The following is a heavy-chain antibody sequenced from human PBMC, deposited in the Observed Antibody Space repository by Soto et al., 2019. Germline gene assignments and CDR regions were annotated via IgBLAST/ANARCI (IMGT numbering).Heavy chain of an antibody. Sequence: PSETLSLTCTVSGGSISSSSYYWGWIRQPPGKGLEWIGSIYYSGSTYYNPSLKSRVTISVDTSKNQFSLKLSSVTAADTAVYYCARDLDSSSCFDYWGQGTLVTV. CDR3: ARDLDSSSCFDY. CDR1: GGSISSSSYY. CDR2: IYYSGST. D-gene: IGHD6-13*01. V-gene: IGHV4-39*07. J-gene: IGHJ4*02.